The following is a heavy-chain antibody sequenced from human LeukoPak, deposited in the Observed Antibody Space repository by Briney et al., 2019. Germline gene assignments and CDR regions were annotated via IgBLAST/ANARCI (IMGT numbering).Heavy chain of an antibody. CDR2: INTSGVGT. CDR3: ARGRGGRGAGLDV. D-gene: IGHD6-25*01. V-gene: IGHV1-46*01. Sequence: ASVKVSCKASGYIFTSYYLHWVRQAPGQGPEWMGRINTSGVGTRNAQRFRGRINMTKDTSTSTVYMELTGLRSEDTGVYYCARGRGGRGAGLDVWGQGTTVTVSS. CDR1: GYIFTSYY. J-gene: IGHJ6*02.